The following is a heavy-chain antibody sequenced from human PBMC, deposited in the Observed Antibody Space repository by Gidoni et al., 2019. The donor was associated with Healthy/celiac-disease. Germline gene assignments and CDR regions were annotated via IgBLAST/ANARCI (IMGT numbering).Heavy chain of an antibody. CDR1: GGSFSGYY. Sequence: QVQLQQWGAGLLKPSETLSLTCAVYGGSFSGYYWSWIRQPPGKGLEWIGEINHSGSTNYNPSLKSRVTILVDTSKNQFSLKLSSVTAADTAVYYCARDYCTNGVCHDYWGQGTLVTVSS. CDR3: ARDYCTNGVCHDY. D-gene: IGHD2-8*01. V-gene: IGHV4-34*01. CDR2: INHSGST. J-gene: IGHJ4*02.